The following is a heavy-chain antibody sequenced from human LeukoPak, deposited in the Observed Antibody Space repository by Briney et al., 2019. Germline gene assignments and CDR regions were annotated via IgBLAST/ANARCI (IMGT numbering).Heavy chain of an antibody. V-gene: IGHV4-59*01. CDR1: GGSISSNY. D-gene: IGHD6-19*01. CDR2: IYYSGST. CDR3: ARGYSSGMDV. J-gene: IGHJ6*04. Sequence: SETLSLTCTVSGGSISSNYWSWIRQPPGKGLEWIGYIYYSGSTNYNPSLKSRVTISVDTSKNQFSLKLSSVTAADTAVYYCARGYSSGMDVWGKGTTVTISS.